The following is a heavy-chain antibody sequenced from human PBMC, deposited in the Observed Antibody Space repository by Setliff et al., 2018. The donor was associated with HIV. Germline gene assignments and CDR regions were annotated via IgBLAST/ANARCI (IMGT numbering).Heavy chain of an antibody. CDR2: IKEDGGGK. J-gene: IGHJ4*02. CDR3: ARDYWGNSYFDY. CDR1: GFTFSTYW. V-gene: IGHV3-7*03. Sequence: GGSLRLSCAASGFTFSTYWMSWVRQSPGKGLEWVANIKEDGGGKYFVDSVKGRFTISRDNDKKLLILQMNSLAAEDMAVYYCARDYWGNSYFDYWGQGTRVTVSS. D-gene: IGHD3-16*01.